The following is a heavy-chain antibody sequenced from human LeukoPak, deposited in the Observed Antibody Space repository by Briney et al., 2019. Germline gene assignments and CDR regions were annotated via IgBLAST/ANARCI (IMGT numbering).Heavy chain of an antibody. CDR3: ASSSTSFPDAFDI. CDR1: GFTFSSYG. D-gene: IGHD2-2*01. V-gene: IGHV3-33*01. Sequence: GGSLRLSCAASGFTFSSYGMHWVRQAPGKGLEWVAVIWYDGSNKYYADSVKGRFTISRDNSKNTLYLQMNSLRAEDTAVYYCASSSTSFPDAFDIWGQGTMVTVSS. J-gene: IGHJ3*02. CDR2: IWYDGSNK.